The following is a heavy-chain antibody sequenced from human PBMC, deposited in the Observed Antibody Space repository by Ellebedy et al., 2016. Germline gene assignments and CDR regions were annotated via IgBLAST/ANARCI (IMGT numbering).Heavy chain of an antibody. CDR2: INPSGGST. D-gene: IGHD3-16*01. CDR1: AYTFTTYY. Sequence: ASVKVSCXASAYTFTTYYMHWVRQAPGQGLEWMGIINPSGGSTSYAQKFQGRVTMTRDTSTSTVHMELNSLRSEDTAVYYCASGGRAADTRGFDYWGQGTLVTVSS. J-gene: IGHJ4*02. V-gene: IGHV1-46*01. CDR3: ASGGRAADTRGFDY.